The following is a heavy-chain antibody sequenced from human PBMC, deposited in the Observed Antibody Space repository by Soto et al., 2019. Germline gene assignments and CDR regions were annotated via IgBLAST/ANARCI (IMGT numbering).Heavy chain of an antibody. CDR2: TSYSGSS. CDR1: GGSVRSNY. CDR3: ATYRDGSVNY. Sequence: QVQLQESGPGLVKPSETLSLTCTVSGGSVRSNYWSWIRQPPGKGLEWIGYTSYSGSSIYNSSLKSRVTISVDSSKNQFSLKLSSVTAADTAVYYCATYRDGSVNYWGQGTRVTVSS. J-gene: IGHJ4*02. V-gene: IGHV4-59*08. D-gene: IGHD3-16*02.